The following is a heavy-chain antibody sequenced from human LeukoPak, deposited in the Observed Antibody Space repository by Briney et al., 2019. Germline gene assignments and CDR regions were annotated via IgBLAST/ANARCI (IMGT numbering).Heavy chain of an antibody. CDR1: GGSFSGYY. CDR3: ARPPHYYDTSGYSV. V-gene: IGHV4-34*01. Sequence: SETLSLTCAVYGGSFSGYYWSWIRQPPGKGLEWIGEINHSGSTNYNPSLKSRVTISVDTSKNQFSLKLSSVTAADTAVYYCARPPHYYDTSGYSVWGQRTLVTVSS. J-gene: IGHJ4*02. CDR2: INHSGST. D-gene: IGHD3-22*01.